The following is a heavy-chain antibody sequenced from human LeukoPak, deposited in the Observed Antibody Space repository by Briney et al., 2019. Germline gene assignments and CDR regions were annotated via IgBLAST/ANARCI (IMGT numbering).Heavy chain of an antibody. V-gene: IGHV3-23*01. CDR2: ISGSGGST. J-gene: IGHJ4*02. Sequence: PGGSLRLSYALCGFTLHSLGMSWLRQAPGKGLEWVAAISGSGGSTYFADSVKGRFTIFIDNSKNTLYLQMNSLRAEDTAVYYCAKNLSLSGWNFFTCWGQGTLVTVSS. CDR3: AKNLSLSGWNFFTC. CDR1: GFTLHSLG. D-gene: IGHD6-19*01.